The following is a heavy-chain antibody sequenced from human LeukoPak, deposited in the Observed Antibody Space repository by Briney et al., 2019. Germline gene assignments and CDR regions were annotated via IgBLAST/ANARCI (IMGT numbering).Heavy chain of an antibody. J-gene: IGHJ5*02. CDR1: GYSFTSYW. CDR2: IYPGDSDT. CDR3: VREYFSSTSWIPRGFDP. V-gene: IGHV5-51*01. Sequence: GESLKISCKGSGYSFTSYWIGWVRQMPGKGLEWMGIIYPGDSDTRYSPSFPGQVTISADKSISTAYLQWSSLKASHTGMCYCVREYFSSTSWIPRGFDPWGRGTLVTVSS. D-gene: IGHD2-2*01.